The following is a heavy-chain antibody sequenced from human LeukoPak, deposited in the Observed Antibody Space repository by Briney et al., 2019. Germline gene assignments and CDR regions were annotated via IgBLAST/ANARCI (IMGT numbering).Heavy chain of an antibody. CDR2: ISSSSSYI. D-gene: IGHD6-19*01. V-gene: IGHV3-21*01. Sequence: GGSLRLSCAASGFTFSSYSMSWVRQAPGKGLEWVSSISSSSSYIYYADSVKGRFTISRDNAKNSLYLQMNSLRAEDTAVYYCARNSEWLVVGYYYYYMDVWDKGTTVTVSS. J-gene: IGHJ6*03. CDR1: GFTFSSYS. CDR3: ARNSEWLVVGYYYYYMDV.